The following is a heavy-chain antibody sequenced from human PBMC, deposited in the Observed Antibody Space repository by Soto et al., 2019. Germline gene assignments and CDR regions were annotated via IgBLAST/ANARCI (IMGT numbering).Heavy chain of an antibody. CDR3: ARGVYGDYPFDY. V-gene: IGHV3-48*02. J-gene: IGHJ4*02. CDR1: GFTFSSYG. Sequence: EVQLVESGGGLVQPGGSLRLSCAASGFTFSSYGMNWVRQAPGKGLEWVSYITSTTSTIYYADSVKGRFTISRDNAKNSLYLQMNSLRDEDTAVYYCARGVYGDYPFDYWGQGTLVTVSS. D-gene: IGHD4-17*01. CDR2: ITSTTSTI.